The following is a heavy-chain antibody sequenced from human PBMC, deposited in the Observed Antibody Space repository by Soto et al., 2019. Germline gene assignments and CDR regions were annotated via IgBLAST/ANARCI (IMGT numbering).Heavy chain of an antibody. CDR1: GGSISSSSW. V-gene: IGHV4-4*02. CDR3: ARRDIVATIKGDY. Sequence: PSETLSLTFAASGGSISSSSWWSWVRQPPGKGLEWIGEIFHSGTTKYNPSLKSRVTISVDKSANQFSLKLNSVTAAATAVSYCARRDIVATIKGDYWGKGTMVTVSS. CDR2: IFHSGTT. D-gene: IGHD5-12*01. J-gene: IGHJ4*02.